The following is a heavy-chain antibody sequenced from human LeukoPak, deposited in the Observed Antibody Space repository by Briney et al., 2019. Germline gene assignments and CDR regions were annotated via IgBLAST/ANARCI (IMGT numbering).Heavy chain of an antibody. CDR1: GLTFSSYD. CDR3: VKDFGRVRGTPDS. V-gene: IGHV3-13*01. CDR2: IGATGDT. Sequence: GGSLRLSCAASGLTFSSYDMHWVRQAPGKGLEWVSSIGATGDTYYAGSVKGRFTISRDDSKSILYLQMNGLRSEDTAVYYCVKDFGRVRGTPDSWGQGTLVTVSS. J-gene: IGHJ4*02. D-gene: IGHD3-16*01.